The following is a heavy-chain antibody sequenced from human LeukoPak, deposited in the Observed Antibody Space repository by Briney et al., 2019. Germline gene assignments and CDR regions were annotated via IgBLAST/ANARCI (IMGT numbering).Heavy chain of an antibody. V-gene: IGHV4-39*07. D-gene: IGHD6-13*01. CDR3: ARDSSSSAFDI. CDR2: IYHSGST. Sequence: SETQSLTCTVSGGSISSYYWGWIRQPPGKGLEWIGYIYHSGSTYYNPSLKSRVTISVDRSKNQFSLKLSSVTAADTAVYYCARDSSSSAFDIWGQGTMVTVSS. J-gene: IGHJ3*02. CDR1: GGSISSYY.